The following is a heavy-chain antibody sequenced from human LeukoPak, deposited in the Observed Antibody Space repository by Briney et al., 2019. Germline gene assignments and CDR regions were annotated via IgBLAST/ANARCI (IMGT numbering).Heavy chain of an antibody. Sequence: SETLSLTCTVSGGSISSYYWSWIRQPPGKGLEWIGYIYYSGSTNYNPSLKSRVTMSVDTSKNQFSLKLSSVTAADTAVYYCASGGTRDAFDIWGQGTMVTVSS. CDR2: IYYSGST. CDR3: ASGGTRDAFDI. J-gene: IGHJ3*02. V-gene: IGHV4-59*12. CDR1: GGSISSYY. D-gene: IGHD1-1*01.